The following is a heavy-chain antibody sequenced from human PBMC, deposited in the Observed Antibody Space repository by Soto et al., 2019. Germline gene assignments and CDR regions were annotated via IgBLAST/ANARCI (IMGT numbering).Heavy chain of an antibody. CDR2: IKGDGSET. CDR3: LRGNSGYGNCDY. V-gene: IGHV3-74*01. CDR1: GISLSSYW. Sequence: PGGCIRLSCAACGISLSSYWMHWVRNAPGKGLVWVSRIKGDGSETSYADSVKGRFTISRDNAKNTLYLQLNSLRAEDTAVYYCLRGNSGYGNCDYWGQRTRVAVSS. D-gene: IGHD5-12*01. J-gene: IGHJ4*02.